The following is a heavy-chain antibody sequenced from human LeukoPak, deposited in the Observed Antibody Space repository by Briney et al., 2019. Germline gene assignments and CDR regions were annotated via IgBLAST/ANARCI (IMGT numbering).Heavy chain of an antibody. CDR2: INEDGSKK. J-gene: IGHJ4*02. V-gene: IGHV3-7*03. CDR3: ASDRDFHLHY. Sequence: PGGSLRLSCAASGFVFSGYWMSWVRQAPGKGLEWVANINEDGSKKHYLDSVEGRFTISRDNAKNSLYLQMNSLRAEDTAVFYCASDRDFHLHYWGQGTLVTVSS. D-gene: IGHD2-21*02. CDR1: GFVFSGYW.